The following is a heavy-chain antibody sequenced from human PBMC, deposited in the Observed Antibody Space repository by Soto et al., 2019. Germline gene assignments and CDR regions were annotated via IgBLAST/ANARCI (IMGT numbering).Heavy chain of an antibody. Sequence: ASVKVSCKASGYTFTSYAMHWVRQAPGQRLEWMGWINAGNGNTKYSQKFQGRVTITRDTSASTAYMELSSLRSEDTAVYYCAKESEYYYDSSGYPLDYWGQGTLVTVSS. CDR1: GYTFTSYA. CDR2: INAGNGNT. V-gene: IGHV1-3*01. CDR3: AKESEYYYDSSGYPLDY. J-gene: IGHJ4*02. D-gene: IGHD3-22*01.